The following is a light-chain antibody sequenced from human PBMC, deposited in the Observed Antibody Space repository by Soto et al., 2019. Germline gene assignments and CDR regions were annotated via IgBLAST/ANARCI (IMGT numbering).Light chain of an antibody. J-gene: IGLJ1*01. Sequence: QSALTQPASLSGSPGQSFTISCIGISSDVGTYNLVSWYQQHPGKAPKLMIYEGSKRPSGVSVRFSGSKSGNTASLTISGLQAEDEADYYCCSYTRSSTLGVFGTGTKLTVL. CDR1: SSDVGTYNL. CDR3: CSYTRSSTLGV. V-gene: IGLV2-23*01. CDR2: EGS.